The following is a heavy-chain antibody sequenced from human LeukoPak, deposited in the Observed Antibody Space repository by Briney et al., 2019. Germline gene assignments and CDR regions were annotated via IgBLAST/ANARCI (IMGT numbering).Heavy chain of an antibody. Sequence: GASVKVSCKASGYTFTSYGISWVRQAPGQGLEWMGWISAYNGNTNYAQKLQGRDTMTTDTSTSTAYMELRSLRSDDTAVYYCAREAATVTTRDYYYYYYMDVWGKGTTVTVSS. J-gene: IGHJ6*03. CDR1: GYTFTSYG. D-gene: IGHD4-17*01. CDR2: ISAYNGNT. CDR3: AREAATVTTRDYYYYYYMDV. V-gene: IGHV1-18*01.